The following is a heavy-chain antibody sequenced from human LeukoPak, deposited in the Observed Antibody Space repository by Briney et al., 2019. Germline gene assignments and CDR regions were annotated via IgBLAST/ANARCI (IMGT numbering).Heavy chain of an antibody. CDR3: ARDSLLLHYDYVWAP. J-gene: IGHJ5*02. D-gene: IGHD3-16*01. V-gene: IGHV3-7*01. CDR1: GFMFSNYW. Sequence: GGSLRLSCAASGFMFSNYWMTWVRQAPGKGLEWVANINQDGSETYYVDSVKGRFTISRDNAKKSLYLQMNSLRVDDTAIYYCARDSLLLHYDYVWAPWGQGTLVTVSS. CDR2: INQDGSET.